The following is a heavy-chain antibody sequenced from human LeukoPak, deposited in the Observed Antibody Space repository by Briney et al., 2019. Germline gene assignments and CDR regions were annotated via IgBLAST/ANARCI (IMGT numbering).Heavy chain of an antibody. CDR2: IYPGDSDT. CDR3: ARSRGGYSYGYSSADY. V-gene: IGHV5-51*01. J-gene: IGHJ4*02. CDR1: GYSFTSYW. D-gene: IGHD5-18*01. Sequence: GESLKISCKGSGYSFTSYWIGWVRQMPGKGLEWMGIIYPGDSDTRYSPSFQGQVTISADKSIGTAYLQWSSLKASDTAMYYCARSRGGYSYGYSSADYWGQGTLVTVSS.